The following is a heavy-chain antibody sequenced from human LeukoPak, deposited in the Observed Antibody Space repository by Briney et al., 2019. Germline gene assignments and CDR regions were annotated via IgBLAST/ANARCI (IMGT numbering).Heavy chain of an antibody. CDR2: ISSSSYI. J-gene: IGHJ4*02. V-gene: IGHV3-21*01. CDR1: GFTFSSYS. Sequence: PGGSLRLSCAASGFTFSSYSMNWVRQAPGKGLEWVSSISSSSYIYYADSVKGRFTISRDNAKNSLYLQMNSLRAEDTAVYYCARDPSGYDPVDYWGQGTLVTVSS. D-gene: IGHD5-12*01. CDR3: ARDPSGYDPVDY.